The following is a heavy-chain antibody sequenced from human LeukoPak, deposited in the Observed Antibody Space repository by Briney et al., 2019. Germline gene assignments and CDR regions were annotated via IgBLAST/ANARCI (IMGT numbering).Heavy chain of an antibody. CDR1: GYTFTSYY. Sequence: ASVKVSCKASGYTFTSYYMHWVRQAPGQGLEWMGIINPSGGSTSYAQKFQGRVTMTRDTSTSTVYMGLSSLRSEDTAVYYCARALGYCSGGSCYLPGDYYYYGMDVWGQGTTVTVSS. J-gene: IGHJ6*02. CDR3: ARALGYCSGGSCYLPGDYYYYGMDV. D-gene: IGHD2-15*01. V-gene: IGHV1-46*01. CDR2: INPSGGST.